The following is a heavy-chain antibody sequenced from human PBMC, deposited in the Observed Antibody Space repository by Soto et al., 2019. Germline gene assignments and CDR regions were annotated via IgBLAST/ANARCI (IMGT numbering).Heavy chain of an antibody. V-gene: IGHV3-9*01. Sequence: PLRLSCVASGLNFDDSAMNGVRQVPGKGLEWXSGIXWXCGHXLXXXXXXGRFTISRDNAKKSLYLELNSLRPEDKALYYCAKGRSSMIVVVMDYWGQGTPVTVS. CDR1: GLNFDDSA. CDR2: IXWXCGHX. CDR3: AKGRSSMIVVVMDY. J-gene: IGHJ4*02. D-gene: IGHD3-22*01.